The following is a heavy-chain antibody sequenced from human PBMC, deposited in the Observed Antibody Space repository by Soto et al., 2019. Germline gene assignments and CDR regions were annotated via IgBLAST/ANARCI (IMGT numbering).Heavy chain of an antibody. Sequence: GGSLRLSCVSSGFTFETSGIHWVRQAPGKGLQWVALISYEGSNTYYADSVRGRFTISRDNSKNTLYLQMNTLRPEDTGLYYCARVTPGNNLYYFSGLDFWGQGTSVTVSS. J-gene: IGHJ6*02. V-gene: IGHV3-30-3*01. CDR1: GFTFETSG. D-gene: IGHD1-1*01. CDR2: ISYEGSNT. CDR3: ARVTPGNNLYYFSGLDF.